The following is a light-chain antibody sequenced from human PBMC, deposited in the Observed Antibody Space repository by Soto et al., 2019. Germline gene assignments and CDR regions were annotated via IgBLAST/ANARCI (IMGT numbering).Light chain of an antibody. J-gene: IGLJ3*02. CDR1: SSNIGAGYD. CDR2: GNN. V-gene: IGLV1-40*01. CDR3: QSYDRSLGGWV. Sequence: QSVLTQPPSVSGAPGQRVTVSCTGSSSNIGAGYDVHWYQQLPGTAPKLLIYGNNNRPSGVPDRFSGSKSGTSASLAITGLQAEDEAHYYCQSYDRSLGGWVFGGGTKLTVL.